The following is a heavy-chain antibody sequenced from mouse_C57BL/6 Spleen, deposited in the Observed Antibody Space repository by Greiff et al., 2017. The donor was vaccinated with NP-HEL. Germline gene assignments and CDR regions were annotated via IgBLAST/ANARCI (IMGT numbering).Heavy chain of an antibody. D-gene: IGHD1-1*01. V-gene: IGHV5-4*03. J-gene: IGHJ2*01. CDR2: ISDGGSYT. Sequence: EVKLVESGGGLVKPGGSLKLSCAASGFTFSSYAMSWVRQTPEKRLEWVATISDGGSYTYYPDNVKGRFTISRDNAKNNLYLQMTSLRSEDTAMYYCAREYYGTLFDYWGQGTTLTVSS. CDR3: AREYYGTLFDY. CDR1: GFTFSSYA.